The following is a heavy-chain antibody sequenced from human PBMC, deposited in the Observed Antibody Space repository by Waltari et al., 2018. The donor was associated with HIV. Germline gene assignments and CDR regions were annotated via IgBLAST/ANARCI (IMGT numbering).Heavy chain of an antibody. CDR1: GFPFTTYA. CDR2: VRYDGSNK. J-gene: IGHJ4*02. CDR3: ARDPSPPILYDILTGYYFDY. Sequence: QVQLVDAGGGVVQPGGSLSLPWARPGFPFTTYAVHGVGQARGEGLEWVAFVRYDGSNKDYADSVNGRFTISRDNSKNTLYLQMNSLRADDTAVYYCARDPSPPILYDILTGYYFDYWGQGTLVTVSS. D-gene: IGHD3-9*01. V-gene: IGHV3-30*02.